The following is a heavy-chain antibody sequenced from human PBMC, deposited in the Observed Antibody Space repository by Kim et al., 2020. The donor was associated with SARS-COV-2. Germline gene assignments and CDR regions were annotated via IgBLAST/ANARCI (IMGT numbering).Heavy chain of an antibody. V-gene: IGHV7-4-1*02. CDR3: ARNMQDYGDWYYYGMDV. CDR2: INTYTGNP. Sequence: ASVNVSCKASGYTFSSNAINWVRQAPGQGLEWMGWINTYTGNPTYAQGFTGRFVFSLGTSVSTAYLQISSLKAEDTAVYYFARNMQDYGDWYYYGMDVWG. J-gene: IGHJ6*02. CDR1: GYTFSSNA. D-gene: IGHD4-17*01.